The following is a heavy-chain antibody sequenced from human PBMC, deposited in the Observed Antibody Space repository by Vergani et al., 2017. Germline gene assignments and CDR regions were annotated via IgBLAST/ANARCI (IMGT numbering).Heavy chain of an antibody. J-gene: IGHJ4*02. CDR1: GFTFSSYG. V-gene: IGHV3-33*01. D-gene: IGHD5-12*01. CDR3: ARGEWLPSLY. Sequence: QVQLVESGGGVVQPGRSLRLSCAASGFTFSSYGMHWVRQAPGKGLEWVAVIWYDGSNKYYADSVKGRFTISRDNSKNTLYRQMNSLRAEDTAVYYCARGEWLPSLYWGQGTLVTVSS. CDR2: IWYDGSNK.